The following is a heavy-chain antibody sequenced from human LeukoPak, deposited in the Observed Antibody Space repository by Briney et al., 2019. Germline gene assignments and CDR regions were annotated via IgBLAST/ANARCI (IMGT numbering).Heavy chain of an antibody. CDR3: AGDPFGGSRGLIDY. D-gene: IGHD3-10*01. Sequence: PGGSLRLSCAASGFTFSSYGMHWVRQAPGKGLEWVAVIWYDGSNKYYADSVKGRFTISRDNSKNTLYLQMNSLRVEDTAVYYCAGDPFGGSRGLIDYWGQGTLVTVSS. CDR1: GFTFSSYG. J-gene: IGHJ4*02. V-gene: IGHV3-33*01. CDR2: IWYDGSNK.